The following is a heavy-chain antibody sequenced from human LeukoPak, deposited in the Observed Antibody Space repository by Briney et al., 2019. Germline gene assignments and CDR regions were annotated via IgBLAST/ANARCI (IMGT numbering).Heavy chain of an antibody. CDR3: VKLTGQYFDY. CDR2: ISSNGDNT. CDR1: GFTFTSYA. Sequence: GGSLRLSCSASGFTFTSYAIHWVRQAPGKGLGYVSGISSNGDNTYNTNSLKGKFTISSDNSKNTVELQMSSLRTEDTAVYFCVKLTGQYFDYWGQGTLVTVSS. D-gene: IGHD7-27*01. V-gene: IGHV3-64D*09. J-gene: IGHJ4*02.